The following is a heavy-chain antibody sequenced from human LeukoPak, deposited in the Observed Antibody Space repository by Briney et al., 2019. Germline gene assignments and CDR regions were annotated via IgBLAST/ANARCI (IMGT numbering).Heavy chain of an antibody. V-gene: IGHV4-38-2*02. J-gene: IGHJ6*03. D-gene: IGHD3-10*01. CDR3: AREWGGRDYYYYMDV. CDR1: GYSISSGYY. CDR2: IYHSGST. Sequence: SETLSLTCTVSGYSISSGYYWGWIRQPPGKGLEWIGSIYHSGSTYYNPSLKSRVTISADTSKNQFSLKLRSVTAADTAVYYCAREWGGRDYYYYMDVWGKGTPVTVSS.